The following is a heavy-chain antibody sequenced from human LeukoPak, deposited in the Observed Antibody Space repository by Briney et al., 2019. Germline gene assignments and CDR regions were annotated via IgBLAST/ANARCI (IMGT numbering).Heavy chain of an antibody. J-gene: IGHJ6*02. CDR1: GGSISSSSYY. D-gene: IGHD4-11*01. V-gene: IGHV4-39*01. CDR2: IYYSGST. Sequence: SETLSLTCTVSGGSISSSSYYWGWIRQPPGKGLEWIGSIYYSGSTYYNPSLKSRVTISVDTSKNQFSLKLSSVTAADTAVYYCARTTVDYGMDVWGQGTTVTVSS. CDR3: ARTTVDYGMDV.